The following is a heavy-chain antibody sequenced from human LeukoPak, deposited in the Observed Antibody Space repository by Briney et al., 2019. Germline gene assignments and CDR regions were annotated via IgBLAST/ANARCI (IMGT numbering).Heavy chain of an antibody. CDR3: AGYYYGSGSYYHEGYY. CDR2: ISGSGGST. CDR1: GFTFSSYA. D-gene: IGHD3-10*01. V-gene: IGHV3-23*01. J-gene: IGHJ4*02. Sequence: GGSLRLSCAASGFTFSSYAMSWVRQAPGKGLEWVSGISGSGGSTYYAESVKGWFTISRDNSKNTLYLQMNSLRAEDTAVYYCAGYYYGSGSYYHEGYYWGQGTLVTVSS.